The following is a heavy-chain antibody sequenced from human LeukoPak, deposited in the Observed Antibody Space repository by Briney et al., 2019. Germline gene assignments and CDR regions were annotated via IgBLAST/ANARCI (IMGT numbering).Heavy chain of an antibody. CDR2: IRYDGSNK. J-gene: IGHJ6*03. CDR1: GFTFSSYG. CDR3: ARERVPHYYYMDV. V-gene: IGHV3-30*02. Sequence: GGSLRLSCAASGFTFSSYGMHWVRQAPGKGLEWVAFIRYDGSNKYYADSVKGRFTISRDNSKNTLYLQMNSLRAEDTAVYYCARERVPHYYYMDVWGKGTTVTVSS.